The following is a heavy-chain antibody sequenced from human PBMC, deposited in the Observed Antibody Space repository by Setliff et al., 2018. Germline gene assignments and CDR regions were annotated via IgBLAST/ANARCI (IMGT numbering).Heavy chain of an antibody. CDR1: GYTFTGYY. V-gene: IGHV1-2*04. CDR3: ARSGWLREYYFDY. CDR2: INPNSGGT. Sequence: ASVKVSCKASGYTFTGYYMHWVRQAPGQGLEWMGWINPNSGGTNYAQKFQGWVTMTRDTSISTAYMELGRLRSDDTAVYYCARSGWLREYYFDYWGQGTLVTVSS. D-gene: IGHD5-12*01. J-gene: IGHJ4*02.